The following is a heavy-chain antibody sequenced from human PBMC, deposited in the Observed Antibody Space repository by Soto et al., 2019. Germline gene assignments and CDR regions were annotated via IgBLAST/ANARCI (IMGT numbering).Heavy chain of an antibody. CDR3: AKGAYHSSGTYLFFFDD. V-gene: IGHV3-9*01. CDR1: GFTFDEYA. Sequence: EGQLVESGGGLVQPGRSLRLLCAVSGFTFDEYAMHWVRQRPGKGLEWVSSIGWNSGSIAYAGSVKGRFTISRDNANNSLSLQLNNLRTEDTALYYCAKGAYHSSGTYLFFFDDWGQGTLVTVSS. CDR2: IGWNSGSI. J-gene: IGHJ4*02. D-gene: IGHD3-16*02.